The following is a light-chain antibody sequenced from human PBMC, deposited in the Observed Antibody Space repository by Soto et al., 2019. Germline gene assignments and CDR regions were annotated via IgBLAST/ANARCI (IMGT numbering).Light chain of an antibody. CDR2: DAS. CDR1: QSISKC. J-gene: IGKJ4*02. V-gene: IGKV3-11*01. Sequence: VRTQSPETPSFAPAVRATLSGRASQSISKCLIWYQQKPGKAPKLPMYDASSRETGISARFSGSGSGTDFTLTISSLQPEDFAAYYCQQYKTSLRTFGEGTKVDI. CDR3: QQYKTSLRT.